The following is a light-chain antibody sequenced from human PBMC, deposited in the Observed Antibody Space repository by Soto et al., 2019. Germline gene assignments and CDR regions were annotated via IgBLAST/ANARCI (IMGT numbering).Light chain of an antibody. CDR1: QSVSSSY. J-gene: IGKJ3*01. V-gene: IGKV3-20*01. CDR2: GAS. Sequence: EIVLTQSPGTLSLSPGERATLSCRASQSVSSSYLAWYQQKPGQAPRLLIYGASSRATGIPDRFSGSGSGTYFTGTISRLEPAELEVYYWEQYCSSLFTFGPGTKVDIK. CDR3: EQYCSSLFT.